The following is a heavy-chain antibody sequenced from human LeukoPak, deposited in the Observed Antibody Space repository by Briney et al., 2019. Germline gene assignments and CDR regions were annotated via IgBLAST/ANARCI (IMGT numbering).Heavy chain of an antibody. CDR2: INHSGST. CDR3: ARRYSSSSFNWFDP. D-gene: IGHD6-6*01. CDR1: GGSFSGYY. V-gene: IGHV4-34*01. J-gene: IGHJ5*02. Sequence: SETLSLTCAVYGGSFSGYYWSWIRQPPGKGLEWIGEINHSGSTNYNPSLKSRVTISEDTSKNQFSLKLSSVTAADTAVYYCARRYSSSSFNWFDPWGQGTLVTVSS.